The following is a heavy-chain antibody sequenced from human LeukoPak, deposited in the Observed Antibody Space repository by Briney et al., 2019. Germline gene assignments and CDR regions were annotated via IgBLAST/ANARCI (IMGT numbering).Heavy chain of an antibody. D-gene: IGHD6-13*01. V-gene: IGHV1-2*02. J-gene: IGHJ4*02. CDR3: ARDGLAAVVSYYFDY. CDR2: INPNSGGT. Sequence: ASVKVSCKASGYTFTGYYMHWVRQAPGQGLEWMGWINPNSGGTNYAQKFQGRVTMTRDTSSSTAYMELSRLRPDDTAVYYCARDGLAAVVSYYFDYWGQGTLVTVSS. CDR1: GYTFTGYY.